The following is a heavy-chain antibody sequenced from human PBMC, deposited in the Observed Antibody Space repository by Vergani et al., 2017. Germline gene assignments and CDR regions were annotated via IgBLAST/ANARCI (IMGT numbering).Heavy chain of an antibody. CDR1: GGSISSSNW. CDR3: ARVRIAAAGYYYYGMDV. Sequence: QVQLQESGPGLVKPSGTLSLTCAVSGGSISSSNWWSWVRQPPGKALDWIGEIYHSGSTNYNPSLKSRVTISVDKSKNQFSLKLSSVTAADTAVYYCARVRIAAAGYYYYGMDVWGQGTTVTVSS. D-gene: IGHD6-13*01. J-gene: IGHJ6*02. V-gene: IGHV4-4*02. CDR2: IYHSGST.